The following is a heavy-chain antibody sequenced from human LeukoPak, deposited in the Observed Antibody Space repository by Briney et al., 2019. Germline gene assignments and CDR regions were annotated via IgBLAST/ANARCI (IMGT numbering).Heavy chain of an antibody. J-gene: IGHJ4*02. Sequence: SETLSLTCTVSGGSISSSSYYWGWIRQPPGKGLEWIGSIYYSGSTYYNPSLKSRVTISVDTSKNQFSLKLSSVTAADTAVYYCARQTGDYGDPYYFDYWGQGTLVTVSS. D-gene: IGHD4-17*01. CDR3: ARQTGDYGDPYYFDY. CDR1: GGSISSSSYY. V-gene: IGHV4-39*01. CDR2: IYYSGST.